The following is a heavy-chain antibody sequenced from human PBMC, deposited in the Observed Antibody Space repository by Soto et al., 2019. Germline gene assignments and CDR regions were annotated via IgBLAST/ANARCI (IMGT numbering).Heavy chain of an antibody. CDR2: INHSGST. Sequence: SETLSLTTAVYGGCFSGYYWSWIRQPPGKGLEWIGEINHSGSTNYNPSLKSRVTISVDTSKNQFSLKLSSVTAADTAVYYCARGRGDCSSTSCYGYYYYMDVWGKGTTVTVSS. J-gene: IGHJ6*03. D-gene: IGHD2-2*01. CDR3: ARGRGDCSSTSCYGYYYYMDV. CDR1: GGCFSGYY. V-gene: IGHV4-34*01.